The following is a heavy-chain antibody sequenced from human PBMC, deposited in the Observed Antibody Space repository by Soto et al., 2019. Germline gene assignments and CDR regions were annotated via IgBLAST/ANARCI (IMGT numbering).Heavy chain of an antibody. Sequence: EVQVLESGGGLVQPGGSLRLSCAASGFTFRTYAMSWVRQAPGKGLEWVSVISGSTGKTYYADSVKGRFTISRDNSKNTLSLQMNSLRGEYKAVYFCAKNRGSGSPYYYNMEVWGQGSMVTVSS. CDR2: ISGSTGKT. CDR3: AKNRGSGSPYYYNMEV. J-gene: IGHJ6*02. V-gene: IGHV3-23*01. CDR1: GFTFRTYA. D-gene: IGHD3-10*01.